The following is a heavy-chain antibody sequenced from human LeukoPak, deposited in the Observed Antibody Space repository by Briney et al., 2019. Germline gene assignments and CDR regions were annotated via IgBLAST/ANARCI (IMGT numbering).Heavy chain of an antibody. V-gene: IGHV4-59*01. Sequence: SETLSLTCTVSGGSISSYYWSWIRQPPGKGLEWIGYIYYSGSTNYNPSLKSRVTISVDTSKNQFSLKLSSVTAADTAVYYCAREGGDGYSFDYWGQGTLVTVSS. J-gene: IGHJ4*02. CDR3: AREGGDGYSFDY. D-gene: IGHD5-24*01. CDR1: GGSISSYY. CDR2: IYYSGST.